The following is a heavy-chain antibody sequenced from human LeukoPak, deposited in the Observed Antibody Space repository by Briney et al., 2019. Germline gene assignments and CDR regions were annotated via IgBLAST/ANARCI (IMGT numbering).Heavy chain of an antibody. V-gene: IGHV3-23*01. D-gene: IGHD2-21*02. CDR1: GFTFSSYA. Sequence: GGSLRLSCAASGFTFSSYAMSWVRQAPGKGLEWVSAISGSGGSTYYADSVKGRFTISRDNSKNTLYLQMNSLRAEDTAVYYCAKDAWRGYCGGDCYKFDYWGQETLVTVSS. CDR3: AKDAWRGYCGGDCYKFDY. CDR2: ISGSGGST. J-gene: IGHJ4*02.